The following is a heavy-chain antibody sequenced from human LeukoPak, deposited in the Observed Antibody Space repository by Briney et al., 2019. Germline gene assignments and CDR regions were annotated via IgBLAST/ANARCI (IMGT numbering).Heavy chain of an antibody. CDR3: AKRKSGNNPFDC. Sequence: GGSLRLSCAASGFTFSSYSMTWVRQAPGKGLEWISIIGGSGATIYYAASVKGRFTISRDNSKNTLYLQMNSLGAEDTAVYYCAKRKSGNNPFDCWGQGTLVTVSP. CDR2: IGGSGATI. D-gene: IGHD1-26*01. CDR1: GFTFSSYS. J-gene: IGHJ4*02. V-gene: IGHV3-23*01.